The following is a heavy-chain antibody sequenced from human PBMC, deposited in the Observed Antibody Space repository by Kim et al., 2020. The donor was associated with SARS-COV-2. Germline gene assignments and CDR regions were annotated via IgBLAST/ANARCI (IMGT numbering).Heavy chain of an antibody. D-gene: IGHD6-6*01. CDR2: N. J-gene: IGHJ4*02. Sequence: NSFNPSLKCRVTISLDTSKNQFSPNLCSVPAADTAVYYCARELASHVVDCWGQGILVTVSS. V-gene: IGHV4-59*01. CDR3: ARELASHVVDC.